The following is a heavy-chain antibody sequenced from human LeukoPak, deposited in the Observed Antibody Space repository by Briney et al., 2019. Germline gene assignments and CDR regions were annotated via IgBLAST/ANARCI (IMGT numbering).Heavy chain of an antibody. V-gene: IGHV3-23*01. Sequence: GGSLRLSCAASGFTFSSYAMTWVRQAPGKGLEWVSAISGSGGSTYYADSVKGRFTISRDNSKNTLYLQMNSLRAEDTAVYYCAKGVAVARTGGSSGWFDPWGQGTLVTVSS. D-gene: IGHD6-19*01. J-gene: IGHJ5*02. CDR1: GFTFSSYA. CDR3: AKGVAVARTGGSSGWFDP. CDR2: ISGSGGST.